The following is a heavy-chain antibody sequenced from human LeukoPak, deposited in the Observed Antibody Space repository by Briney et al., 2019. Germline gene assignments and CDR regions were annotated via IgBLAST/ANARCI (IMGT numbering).Heavy chain of an antibody. CDR2: ISSSSSTI. J-gene: IGHJ4*02. CDR3: ARARPTNYFDY. D-gene: IGHD1-26*01. Sequence: GGSLRLSCAASEFAFSDYSMSWVRQTPGKGLEWVSYISSSSSTIYYADSVKGRFTISRDNAKDSLYLQMNSLRAEDTAVYYCARARPTNYFDYWGQGTQVTVSS. V-gene: IGHV3-48*01. CDR1: EFAFSDYS.